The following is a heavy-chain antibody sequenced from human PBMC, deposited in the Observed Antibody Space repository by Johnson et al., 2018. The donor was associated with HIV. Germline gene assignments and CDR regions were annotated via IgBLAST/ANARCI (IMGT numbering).Heavy chain of an antibody. Sequence: MQLVESGGGLVHPGGSLRLSCAASGFTFSNYAMNWVRQTPGKGLEWVSSISASSSATSYADSVKGRVTISRDNSKNWLYLHMNSLRAEDTAIYYCATGISVIGGIWGQGTMVTVSS. D-gene: IGHD3-22*01. CDR3: ATGISVIGGI. V-gene: IGHV3-23*04. J-gene: IGHJ3*02. CDR1: GFTFSNYA. CDR2: ISASSSAT.